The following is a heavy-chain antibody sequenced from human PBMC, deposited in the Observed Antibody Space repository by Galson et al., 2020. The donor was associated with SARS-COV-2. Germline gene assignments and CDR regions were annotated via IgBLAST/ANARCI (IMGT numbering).Heavy chain of an antibody. CDR1: GGSFSGYY. J-gene: IGHJ5*02. CDR3: ARGPHWSSSFFGERNWFDP. V-gene: IGHV4-34*01. CDR2: INHSGRT. D-gene: IGHD6-6*01. Sequence: SQTLSLTCAVYGGSFSGYYWSWIRQPPGKGLEWIGEINHSGRTNYNPSLKSRVTISVDTSKNQFSLKLSSVTAADTAVYYCARGPHWSSSFFGERNWFDPWGQGTLVTVSS.